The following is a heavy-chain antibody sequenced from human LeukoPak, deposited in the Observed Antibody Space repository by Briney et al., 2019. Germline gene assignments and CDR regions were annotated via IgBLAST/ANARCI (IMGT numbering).Heavy chain of an antibody. V-gene: IGHV4-4*07. CDR1: RASISDNY. D-gene: IGHD6-13*01. Sequence: TPSETLSLTCTVPRASISDNYWSWSRQPAGKALEWIGRTYTSGDTNYNPSLKSRASVSVDTSKNQFYLSLRYVTAADTAVYYCTIGGASGSLAHWGPGTLVTVSS. CDR2: TYTSGDT. J-gene: IGHJ4*02. CDR3: TIGGASGSLAH.